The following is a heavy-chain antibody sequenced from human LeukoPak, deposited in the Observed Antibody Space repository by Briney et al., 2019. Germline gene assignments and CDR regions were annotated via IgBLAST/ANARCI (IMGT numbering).Heavy chain of an antibody. V-gene: IGHV4-59*01. CDR3: ARVSFGVGYKPESNVNWFDP. J-gene: IGHJ5*02. CDR2: IYYSGST. D-gene: IGHD5-24*01. CDR1: GGSISSYY. Sequence: PSETLSLTCTVSGGSISSYYWSWIRQPPGKGLEWIGYIYYSGSTNYNPSLKSRVTISVDTSKNQFSLKLSSVTAADTAVYYCARVSFGVGYKPESNVNWFDPWGQGTLVTVSS.